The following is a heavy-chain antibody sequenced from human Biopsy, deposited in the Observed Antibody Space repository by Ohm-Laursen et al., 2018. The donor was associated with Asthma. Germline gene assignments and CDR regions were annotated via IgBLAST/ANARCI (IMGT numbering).Heavy chain of an antibody. CDR1: GYTFITFA. CDR2: VNTGIGDT. J-gene: IGHJ3*01. D-gene: IGHD3-9*01. V-gene: IGHV1-3*04. Sequence: PSVKVSCKASGYTFITFAIHWVRQAPGQRLEWMGWVNTGIGDTKYSQKFQGRVTITRDTSASTAYMELRSLRSEDTATYYCARTYYDFLTGQVKDVFGVWGQGTMVTVSS. CDR3: ARTYYDFLTGQVKDVFGV.